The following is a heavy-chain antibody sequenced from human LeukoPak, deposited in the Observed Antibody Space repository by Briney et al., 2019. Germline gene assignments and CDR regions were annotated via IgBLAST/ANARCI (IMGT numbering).Heavy chain of an antibody. D-gene: IGHD2-21*02. CDR2: INWNGGST. CDR1: GFTFDDYG. Sequence: GGSLRLSCAASGFTFDDYGMSWVRQAPGKGLEWVSGINWNGGSTGYADSVKGRFTISRDNAKNSLYLQMNSLRAEDTAVYYCAKDRQPYCGGDCYYDYWGQGTLVTVSS. CDR3: AKDRQPYCGGDCYYDY. V-gene: IGHV3-20*04. J-gene: IGHJ4*02.